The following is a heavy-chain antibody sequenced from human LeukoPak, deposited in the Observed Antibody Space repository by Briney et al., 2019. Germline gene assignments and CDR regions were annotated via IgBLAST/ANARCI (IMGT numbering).Heavy chain of an antibody. CDR2: INHSGSS. CDR3: ARGRGTMVRGLFDP. D-gene: IGHD3-10*01. J-gene: IGHJ5*02. V-gene: IGHV4-34*01. CDR1: GGSISGYY. Sequence: SETLSLTCAVYGGSISGYYWIWIRQPPGKGLEWIGEINHSGSSNYNPSLKSRATISVDTSKNQFSLKLSSVTAADTAVYYCARGRGTMVRGLFDPWGQGTLVTVSS.